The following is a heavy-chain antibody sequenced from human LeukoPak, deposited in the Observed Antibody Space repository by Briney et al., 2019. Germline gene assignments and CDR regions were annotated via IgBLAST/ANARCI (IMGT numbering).Heavy chain of an antibody. V-gene: IGHV3-23*01. CDR3: AKDNAGGRGYTSGWSADY. CDR2: IRGGGAVA. Sequence: PGGSLRLSCAASGFTFDAYAMHWVRQAPGKGLEWVSVIRGGGAVAFYADSVEGRFTISRDNSKNTLYLQMNSLRAEDTAVYYCAKDNAGGRGYTSGWSADYWGQGTLVTVSS. CDR1: GFTFDAYA. D-gene: IGHD6-19*01. J-gene: IGHJ4*02.